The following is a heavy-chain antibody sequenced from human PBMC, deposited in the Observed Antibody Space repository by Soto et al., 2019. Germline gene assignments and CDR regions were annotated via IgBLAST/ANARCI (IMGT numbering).Heavy chain of an antibody. CDR2: IDPSDSYT. V-gene: IGHV5-10-1*01. D-gene: IGHD2-21*01. J-gene: IGHJ3*02. CDR3: ASSFLKEDAFDI. Sequence: EVQLVQSGAEVKRPGESLRISCKCSGYSFTSYWISWVRQMPGKGLEWMGRIDPSDSYTNYSPSFQGHVTISADKFISTAYLQWSILKAADTAMYYCASSFLKEDAFDIWGQGTKVTVSS. CDR1: GYSFTSYW.